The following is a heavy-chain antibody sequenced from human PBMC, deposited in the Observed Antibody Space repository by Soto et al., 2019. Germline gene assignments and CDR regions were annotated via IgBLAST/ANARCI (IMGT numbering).Heavy chain of an antibody. Sequence: EVQLLESGGGLVQPGGSLRLSCVVSGFTFSNFAMSWVRQAPGKGLEWVSTLTGSSGVTYYADSVKGRFAISRDNSRNTLSLQMNSLTAEDTAVYYCAKGGATSGLLTHDYWGQGTRVTVSS. J-gene: IGHJ4*02. CDR2: LTGSSGVT. CDR3: AKGGATSGLLTHDY. CDR1: GFTFSNFA. D-gene: IGHD3-9*01. V-gene: IGHV3-23*01.